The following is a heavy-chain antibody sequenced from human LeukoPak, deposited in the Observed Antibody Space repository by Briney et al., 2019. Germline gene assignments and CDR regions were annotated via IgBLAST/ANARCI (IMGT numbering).Heavy chain of an antibody. Sequence: GESLKISCKGSGYTFTGYYMHWVRQAPGQGLEWMGWINPNSGGTNYAQKFQGRVTMTRDTSISTAYMELSRLRSDDTAVYYCAREGGNYRGDFDYWGQGTLVTVSS. CDR2: INPNSGGT. J-gene: IGHJ4*02. CDR3: AREGGNYRGDFDY. CDR1: GYTFTGYY. D-gene: IGHD3-10*01. V-gene: IGHV1-2*02.